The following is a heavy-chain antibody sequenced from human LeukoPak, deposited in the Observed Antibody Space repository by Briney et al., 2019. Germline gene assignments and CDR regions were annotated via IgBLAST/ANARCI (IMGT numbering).Heavy chain of an antibody. CDR2: IYYSGST. V-gene: IGHV4-39*07. CDR3: ARMIGYSYALDY. Sequence: SETLSLTCTVSGGSISSSSYYWGWIRPPPGKGLEWIGSIYYSGSTYYNPSLKIRVTISVDTSKNQFSLKLSSVTAADTAVYYCARMIGYSYALDYWGQGTLVTVSS. J-gene: IGHJ4*02. D-gene: IGHD5-18*01. CDR1: GGSISSSSYY.